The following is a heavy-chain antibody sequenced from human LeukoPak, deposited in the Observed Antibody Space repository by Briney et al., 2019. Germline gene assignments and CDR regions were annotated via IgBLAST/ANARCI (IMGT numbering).Heavy chain of an antibody. J-gene: IGHJ6*02. CDR3: ARGSCSSTSCFMDV. Sequence: GASVKVSCKASGYTFTSYAMHWVRQAPGQRLEWMGWINAGKGNTKYSQKLQGRVTITGDTSASTAYMELSSLRSEDTAVYYCARGSCSSTSCFMDVWGQGTTVTVSS. CDR1: GYTFTSYA. D-gene: IGHD2-2*01. CDR2: INAGKGNT. V-gene: IGHV1-3*01.